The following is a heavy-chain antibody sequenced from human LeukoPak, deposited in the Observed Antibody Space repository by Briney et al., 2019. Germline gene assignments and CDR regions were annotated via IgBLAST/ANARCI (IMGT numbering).Heavy chain of an antibody. CDR2: IYYSGTA. CDR3: VRWQSGSMFHPP. J-gene: IGHJ5*02. CDR1: GGSISSSSHY. V-gene: IGHV4-39*01. D-gene: IGHD3-10*02. Sequence: SETLSLTCTVSGGSISSSSHYWGWIRQPPGKGLEWIGSIYYSGTAAYNPSLKSRVTISVDTSKNQFSLKLSSVTAADTAVYYCVRWQSGSMFHPPWGQGTLVTVSS.